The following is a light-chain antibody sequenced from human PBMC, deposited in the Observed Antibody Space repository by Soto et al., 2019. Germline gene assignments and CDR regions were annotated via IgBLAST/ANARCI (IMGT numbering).Light chain of an antibody. Sequence: QSVLTQPPSVSGAPGQRVTISCTGSSSNIGAGYDVHWYQQSPGTAPKLLIYGNNHRPSGVPDRFSGSKSGTSASLAISGLQAEVESDYYCQSYDTSLSAVFGGGTKVTVL. CDR1: SSNIGAGYD. J-gene: IGLJ3*02. CDR3: QSYDTSLSAV. V-gene: IGLV1-40*01. CDR2: GNN.